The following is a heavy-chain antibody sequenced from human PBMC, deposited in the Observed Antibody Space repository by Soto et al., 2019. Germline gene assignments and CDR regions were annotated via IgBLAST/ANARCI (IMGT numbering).Heavy chain of an antibody. J-gene: IGHJ4*02. CDR1: GDSVSSNSAA. CDR2: TYYRSKWYN. Sequence: QVQLQQSGPGLVKPSQTLSLTCAISGDSVSSNSAAWNWIRQSPSRGLEWLGRTYYRSKWYNDYAVPGKSPITLNPDTTKNQFSLQLNSVTPEDTAVYYCARYGDYPPYYFDYWGQGTLVTVSS. V-gene: IGHV6-1*01. CDR3: ARYGDYPPYYFDY. D-gene: IGHD4-17*01.